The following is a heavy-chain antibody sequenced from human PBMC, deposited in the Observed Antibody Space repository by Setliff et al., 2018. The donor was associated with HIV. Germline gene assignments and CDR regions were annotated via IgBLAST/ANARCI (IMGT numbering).Heavy chain of an antibody. CDR2: INQDGGQK. CDR1: GFTFSRYW. V-gene: IGHV3-7*01. D-gene: IGHD2-8*01. Sequence: GGSLRLSCADSGFTFSRYWMSWVRQAPGKGPEWVASINQDGGQKYYVDSVKGRFTISRDNAKNSLYLQMNSLRAEDTAVHYCARDKGPNLLDYWGQGTLVTVSS. J-gene: IGHJ4*02. CDR3: ARDKGPNLLDY.